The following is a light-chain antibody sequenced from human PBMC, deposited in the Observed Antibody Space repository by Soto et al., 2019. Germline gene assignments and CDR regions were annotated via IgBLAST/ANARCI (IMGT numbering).Light chain of an antibody. CDR1: QSVSSN. CDR3: QQYNNWLYT. Sequence: IVMTQSPATLSVSPGERATLSCRASQSVSSNLAWYQQKPGQAPRLLIYGASTRATGIPARSSGSVSGTEFPLTIRSLQSEDFAVYYCQQYNNWLYTFGQGTKLEIK. J-gene: IGKJ2*01. CDR2: GAS. V-gene: IGKV3-15*01.